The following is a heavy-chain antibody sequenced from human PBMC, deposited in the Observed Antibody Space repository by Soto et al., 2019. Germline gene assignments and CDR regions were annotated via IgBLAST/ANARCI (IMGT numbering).Heavy chain of an antibody. CDR3: AKRSGAYFDY. D-gene: IGHD7-27*01. J-gene: IGHJ4*02. CDR2: ISYDGGDK. Sequence: QVQLVESGGGVVQPGRSLRLSCAASGFTFSSFGMHWVRQGPGKGLEWVAVISYDGGDKNFADSVKGRFTISRDNSKNSLYLQMDSLRPEDTAVYYCAKRSGAYFDYWGQGTLVTVSS. CDR1: GFTFSSFG. V-gene: IGHV3-30*18.